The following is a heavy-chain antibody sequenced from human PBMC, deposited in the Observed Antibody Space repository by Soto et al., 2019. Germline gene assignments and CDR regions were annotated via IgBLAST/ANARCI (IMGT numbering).Heavy chain of an antibody. CDR1: GYTFTNYW. V-gene: IGHV5-51*01. CDR2: IYPGDSDT. Sequence: GQSLNLSFKGSGYTFTNYWIGWVRQMPGKGLEWMGIIYPGDSDTKYNPSFQGQFTISADKSITTTYLQWSSLKASDTAIYYCAASIFYYGMDVWGQGTTVTVSS. CDR3: AASIFYYGMDV. J-gene: IGHJ6*02.